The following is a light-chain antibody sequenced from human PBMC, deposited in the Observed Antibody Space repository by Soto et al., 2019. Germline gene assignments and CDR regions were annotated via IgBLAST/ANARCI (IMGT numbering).Light chain of an antibody. Sequence: QAVVTQPPSVSAAPGQKVTISCSGTSSNIANNFVSWYQHIPGAAPKLLIYDNNERPSGIPDRFSGSKSGTSATLDITGLQTGDEADYYCGTWDSSLSAGVFGGGTKVTVL. CDR2: DNN. J-gene: IGLJ2*01. V-gene: IGLV1-51*01. CDR3: GTWDSSLSAGV. CDR1: SSNIANNF.